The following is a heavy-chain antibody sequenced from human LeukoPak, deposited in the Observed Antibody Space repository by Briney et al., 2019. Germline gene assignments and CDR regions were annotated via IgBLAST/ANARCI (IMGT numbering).Heavy chain of an antibody. CDR1: GFTFSSYA. CDR3: ARRQGDGFDI. CDR2: ISGSGRST. V-gene: IGHV3-23*01. D-gene: IGHD1-1*01. Sequence: PGGSLRLSCAASGFTFSSYAMSWVRQAPGKGLEWVSGISGSGRSTYYADSVKGRFTISRDNSKDTLDLQMNSLRVEDTAVYYCARRQGDGFDIWGQGTMVTVSS. J-gene: IGHJ3*02.